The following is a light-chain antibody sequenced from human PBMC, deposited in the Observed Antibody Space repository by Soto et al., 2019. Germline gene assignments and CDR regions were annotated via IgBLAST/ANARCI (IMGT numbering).Light chain of an antibody. CDR3: QQYGSSTET. Sequence: EMVLTQSPGTLSLSPGERATLSCRASQSVSSDYLAWYQQKPGQAPRLLIYGASSRATGIPDRFSGSGSGTDFTLTISRLEPEDFAVYYCQQYGSSTETFGQGTKVDIK. J-gene: IGKJ1*01. CDR1: QSVSSDY. V-gene: IGKV3-20*01. CDR2: GAS.